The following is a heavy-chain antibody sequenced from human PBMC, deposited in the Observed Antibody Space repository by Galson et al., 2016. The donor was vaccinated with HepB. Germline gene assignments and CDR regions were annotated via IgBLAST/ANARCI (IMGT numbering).Heavy chain of an antibody. CDR2: ITASGTST. D-gene: IGHD3-16*01. CDR3: TKARPYHEVMDV. J-gene: IGHJ6*02. V-gene: IGHV3-23*01. CDR1: GFTFSSYW. Sequence: SLRLSCAASGFTFSSYWMTWVRQAPGKGLEWVSGITASGTSTLYSVSVKGRATISRDNSRNIVYSQFNSLRVEDTAIYYCTKARPYHEVMDVWGQGTTVTVS.